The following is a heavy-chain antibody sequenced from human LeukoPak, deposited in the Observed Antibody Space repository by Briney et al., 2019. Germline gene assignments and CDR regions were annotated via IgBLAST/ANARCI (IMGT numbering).Heavy chain of an antibody. V-gene: IGHV3-9*01. CDR3: TKDISYGSGTYYYYMDV. D-gene: IGHD3-10*01. Sequence: GGSLRLSCVASGFNFDEYAMHWVRQAPGKGLEWVSTINWNSGTIDYADSVKGRFTISRDNAKNSLYLQMNSLRVEDTALYYCTKDISYGSGTYYYYMDVWGKGTTVTISS. J-gene: IGHJ6*03. CDR1: GFNFDEYA. CDR2: INWNSGTI.